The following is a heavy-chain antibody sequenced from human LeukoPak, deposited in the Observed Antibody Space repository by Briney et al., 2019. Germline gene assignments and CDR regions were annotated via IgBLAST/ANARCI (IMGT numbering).Heavy chain of an antibody. CDR3: ARDRGLLWFGELLDY. CDR2: INPNSGGT. CDR1: GYAFTGYY. D-gene: IGHD3-10*01. J-gene: IGHJ4*02. V-gene: IGHV1-2*02. Sequence: ASVKVSCKASGYAFTGYYMHWVRQAPGQGLEWMGWINPNSGGTNYAQKFQGRVTMTRDTSISTAYMELSRLRSDDTAVYYCARDRGLLWFGELLDYWGQGTLVTVSS.